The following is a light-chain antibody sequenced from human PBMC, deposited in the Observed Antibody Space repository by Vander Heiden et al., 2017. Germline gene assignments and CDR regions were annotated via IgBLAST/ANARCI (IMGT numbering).Light chain of an antibody. Sequence: DIVMTQSPDSLAVSLGERANINCKPSQSVLVSFNNMNYLAWYQQKPGQPPKLLIYAASTRESGVPDRFTGSGSGTDFSLTISGLQAEDVAVYYCQQYYSTPLTFGGGTKVEIK. CDR2: AAS. V-gene: IGKV4-1*01. CDR1: QSVLVSFNNMNY. CDR3: QQYYSTPLT. J-gene: IGKJ4*01.